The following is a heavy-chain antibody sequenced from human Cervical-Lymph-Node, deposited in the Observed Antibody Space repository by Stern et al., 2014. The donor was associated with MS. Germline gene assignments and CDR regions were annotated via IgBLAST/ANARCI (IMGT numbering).Heavy chain of an antibody. Sequence: VQLVESGGGVVQPGRSLRLSCAASGFTFSSYGMHWGRQAPGKGLEWVAVISYDGSNKYYADSVKGRFTISRDNSKNTLYLQMNSLRAEDTAVYYCAKAKAPIVVVPAAPGDYWGQGTLVTVSS. CDR2: ISYDGSNK. CDR1: GFTFSSYG. D-gene: IGHD2-2*01. J-gene: IGHJ4*02. CDR3: AKAKAPIVVVPAAPGDY. V-gene: IGHV3-30*18.